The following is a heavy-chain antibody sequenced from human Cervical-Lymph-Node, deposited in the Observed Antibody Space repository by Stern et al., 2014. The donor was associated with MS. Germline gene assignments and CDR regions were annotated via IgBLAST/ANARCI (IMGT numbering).Heavy chain of an antibody. CDR1: GGSFKSYA. Sequence: VQLVQSGAEVKKPGSSVRVSCKASGGSFKSYAFNWLRQAPGQGLEWMGYLVHMFPNATYAQKFQGRVTVTADEATNTVYMELSFLTSEDTAVYYCARERSIHYPAFAPWGQGTLVTVSS. D-gene: IGHD3-10*01. V-gene: IGHV1-69*01. CDR2: LVHMFPNA. J-gene: IGHJ5*02. CDR3: ARERSIHYPAFAP.